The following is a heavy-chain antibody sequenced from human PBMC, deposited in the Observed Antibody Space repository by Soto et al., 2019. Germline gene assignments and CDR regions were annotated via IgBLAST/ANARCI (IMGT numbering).Heavy chain of an antibody. CDR2: ISGSGGST. CDR1: GFTFSSYA. D-gene: IGHD4-17*01. J-gene: IGHJ4*02. Sequence: PGGSLRLSCAASGFTFSSYAMSWVRQAPGKGLEWVSAISGSGGSTYYADSVKGRFTISRDNSKNTLYLQMNSLRAEDTAVYYCAKDQDYGDYEGPFDYWGQGTLVTVSS. CDR3: AKDQDYGDYEGPFDY. V-gene: IGHV3-23*01.